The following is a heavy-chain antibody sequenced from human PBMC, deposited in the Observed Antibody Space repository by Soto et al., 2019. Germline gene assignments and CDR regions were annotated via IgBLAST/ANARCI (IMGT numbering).Heavy chain of an antibody. J-gene: IGHJ4*02. CDR2: ISGSGGST. Sequence: PWGSLRLCCAACGFTVRSYAVSWVLQAPGKGLEWVSAISGSGGSTYYADSVKGRFTISRDNSKNTLYLQMNRLKTDDTAVYYCTRVRLGSSRSSDYWGQGILVTVSS. D-gene: IGHD6-19*01. CDR3: TRVRLGSSRSSDY. CDR1: GFTVRSYA. V-gene: IGHV3-23*01.